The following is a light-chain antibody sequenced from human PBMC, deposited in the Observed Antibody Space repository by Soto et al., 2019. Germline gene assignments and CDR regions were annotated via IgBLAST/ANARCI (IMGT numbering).Light chain of an antibody. V-gene: IGKV3-15*01. Sequence: ERVMTQSPATLSVSAGESATLSCRGSQSVSSHLAWYQQKPGQPPRLIIYGAYTRATGIPARFSGSGSGTEFTLTISSLQSEDFAVYYCQQYNNWPPITCGQGTRLEIK. CDR2: GAY. CDR1: QSVSSH. J-gene: IGKJ5*01. CDR3: QQYNNWPPIT.